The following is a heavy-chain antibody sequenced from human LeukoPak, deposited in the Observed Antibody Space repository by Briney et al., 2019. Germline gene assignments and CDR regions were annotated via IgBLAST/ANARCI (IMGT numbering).Heavy chain of an antibody. D-gene: IGHD3-3*01. Sequence: SETLSLTCAVYGGSFSGYYWSWIRQPPGKGLEWIGEINLSGSTNYNPSLKSRVTISVDTSKNQFSLKLSSVTAADTAVYYCARGTAYYDFWSGYGNWFDPWDQGTLVTVSS. CDR1: GGSFSGYY. CDR2: INLSGST. J-gene: IGHJ5*02. V-gene: IGHV4-34*01. CDR3: ARGTAYYDFWSGYGNWFDP.